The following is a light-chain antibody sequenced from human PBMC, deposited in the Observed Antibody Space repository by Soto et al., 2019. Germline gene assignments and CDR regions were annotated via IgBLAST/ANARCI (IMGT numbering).Light chain of an antibody. V-gene: IGKV3-20*01. CDR1: QSVSSTF. J-gene: IGKJ4*01. CDR2: ATS. Sequence: EILLTQSPGTLCLSPGERATLSCRASQSVSSTFLAWYQQKPGQAPRLLIYATSSRATGIPDRFSGSGSGTDFSLTISRLEPEDFAVYFCQHYVNSPLTVGGGTKVDSK. CDR3: QHYVNSPLT.